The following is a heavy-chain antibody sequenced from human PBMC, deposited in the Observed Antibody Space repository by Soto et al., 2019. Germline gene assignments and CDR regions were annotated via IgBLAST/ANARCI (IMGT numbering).Heavy chain of an antibody. Sequence: VQLVESGGGVVQPGRSLRLSCAASGFTFSSYAMHWVRQAPGKGLEWVAVIAYDGSNINYADSVKGRFTISRDNSKNTLYVQMNSLRPEDTAVYYCAKDSLAVGATEVDYWGQGILVTVSS. CDR2: IAYDGSNI. J-gene: IGHJ4*02. V-gene: IGHV3-30*18. CDR3: AKDSLAVGATEVDY. D-gene: IGHD1-26*01. CDR1: GFTFSSYA.